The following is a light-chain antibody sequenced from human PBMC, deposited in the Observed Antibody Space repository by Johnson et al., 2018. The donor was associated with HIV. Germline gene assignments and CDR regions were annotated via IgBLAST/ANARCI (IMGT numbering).Light chain of an antibody. Sequence: LTQPPSVSAAPGQQVTISCSGSSSNIGNNYVSWYQQLPGTAPKLLIFDNNKRPSGIPDRFSGSKSGTSATLGITGLQTGDEADYYCGTWDSSLSAYVFGTGTKVTVL. V-gene: IGLV1-51*01. CDR2: DNN. J-gene: IGLJ1*01. CDR3: GTWDSSLSAYV. CDR1: SSNIGNNY.